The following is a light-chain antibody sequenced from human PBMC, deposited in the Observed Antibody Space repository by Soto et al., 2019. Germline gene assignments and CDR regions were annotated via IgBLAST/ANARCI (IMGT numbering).Light chain of an antibody. Sequence: QSALTQPASVSGSPGQSITISCTGTSSDVGGYNYVSWYQQHPGNAPKLMIYDVSNRPSGVSNRFCGSKSANTASLDISGLPAEDEADYYCSSYTGSSTYVVFGGGTEVTVL. V-gene: IGLV2-14*01. CDR2: DVS. J-gene: IGLJ2*01. CDR1: SSDVGGYNY. CDR3: SSYTGSSTYVV.